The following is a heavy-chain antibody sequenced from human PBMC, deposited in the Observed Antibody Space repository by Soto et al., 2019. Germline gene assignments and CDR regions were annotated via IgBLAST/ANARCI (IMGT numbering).Heavy chain of an antibody. Sequence: QVQLVQSGAEVKKPGASVKVSCKASGYTFTSYGISWVRQAPGQGLEWMGWISAYNGNTNYAQKLQGRVTMTTDTATSKASRELRRLRADDTAVYYCARDLWKAPPDYWGQGTLVTVSS. V-gene: IGHV1-18*04. J-gene: IGHJ4*02. D-gene: IGHD2-21*01. CDR1: GYTFTSYG. CDR3: ARDLWKAPPDY. CDR2: ISAYNGNT.